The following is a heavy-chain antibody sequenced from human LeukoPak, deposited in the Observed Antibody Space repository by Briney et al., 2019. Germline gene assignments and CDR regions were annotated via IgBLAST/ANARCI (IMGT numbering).Heavy chain of an antibody. J-gene: IGHJ4*02. D-gene: IGHD2-15*01. CDR2: IKQDGSEK. CDR1: GFTFSSYW. Sequence: GGSLRLSCAASGFTFSSYWMSWVRQAPGKGLEWVANIKQDGSEKYYVDSVKGRFTISRDNAKNSLYLQMNSLRAEDTAVYYCARHIRHVGYCSGGSCYTGSGYFDSWGQGTLVTVSS. CDR3: ARHIRHVGYCSGGSCYTGSGYFDS. V-gene: IGHV3-7*01.